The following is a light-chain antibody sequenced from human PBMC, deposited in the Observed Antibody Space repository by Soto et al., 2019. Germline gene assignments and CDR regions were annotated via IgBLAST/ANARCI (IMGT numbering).Light chain of an antibody. CDR3: SSYTSTSTLV. J-gene: IGLJ3*02. Sequence: QSALTQPASVSGSPGQSITISCTGTSSDVGSYSLVSWYQQHPGKAPKLMIYEVSNWPSGVSDRFSGSKSGNTASLTISGLQTEDEADYYCSSYTSTSTLVFGGGTKLTVL. V-gene: IGLV2-14*02. CDR2: EVS. CDR1: SSDVGSYSL.